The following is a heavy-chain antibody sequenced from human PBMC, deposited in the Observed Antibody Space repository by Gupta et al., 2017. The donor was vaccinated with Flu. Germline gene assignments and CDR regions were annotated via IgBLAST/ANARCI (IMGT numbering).Heavy chain of an antibody. D-gene: IGHD2-2*01. J-gene: IGHJ6*02. V-gene: IGHV3-23*01. CDR3: AKDFFFSSTSCQIGDCFGMDV. Sequence: EVQLLGSGGGLVQPGGSLRLPCAASGSTFRSSAMSWVRQAPGKGLGWVSASSGSGGSTYYADSVKGRFTISRDNSKNTLYLQMNSLRAEDTAVYYCAKDFFFSSTSCQIGDCFGMDVWGQGTTVTVSS. CDR1: GSTFRSSA. CDR2: SSGSGGST.